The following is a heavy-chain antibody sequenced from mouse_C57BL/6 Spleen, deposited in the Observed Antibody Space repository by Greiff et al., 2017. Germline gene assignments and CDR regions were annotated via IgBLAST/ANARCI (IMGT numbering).Heavy chain of an antibody. J-gene: IGHJ3*01. V-gene: IGHV1-55*01. CDR2: IYPGSGST. D-gene: IGHD1-1*01. CDR1: GYTFTSYW. Sequence: QVQLQQPGAELVKPGASVKMSCKASGYTFTSYWITWVKQRPGQGLEWIGDIYPGSGSTNYNEKFKSKATLTVATSSSTAYMQLSSLTSEDAAVYYCARSGYYGSSYEAWFAYWGQGTLVTVSA. CDR3: ARSGYYGSSYEAWFAY.